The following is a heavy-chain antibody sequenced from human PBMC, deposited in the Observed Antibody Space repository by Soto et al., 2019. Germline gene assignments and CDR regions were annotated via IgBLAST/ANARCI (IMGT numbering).Heavy chain of an antibody. D-gene: IGHD6-13*01. V-gene: IGHV3-21*01. Sequence: EVQLVESGGGLVKPGGSLRLSCAASGFTFSSYSMNWVRQAPGKGLEWVSSISSSSSYIYYADSVKGRFTIPRDNAKNSLYLQMNSLRAEDTAVYYCARDLGQQLAYYYYYGMDVWGQGTTVTVSS. CDR3: ARDLGQQLAYYYYYGMDV. J-gene: IGHJ6*02. CDR2: ISSSSSYI. CDR1: GFTFSSYS.